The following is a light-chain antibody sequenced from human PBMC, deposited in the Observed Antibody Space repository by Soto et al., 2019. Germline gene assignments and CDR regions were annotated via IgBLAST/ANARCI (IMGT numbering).Light chain of an antibody. Sequence: EIVTTQNPATLSVSPGERATLSCIFSQGVRSNLAWYQQKPGQPPRLVISGASTRAPGIPARFSGFGSGTDFTLTISSLQSEDFAIYYCQQYNNWPAITFGQGTRLEIK. J-gene: IGKJ5*01. CDR1: QGVRSN. CDR3: QQYNNWPAIT. V-gene: IGKV3D-15*01. CDR2: GAS.